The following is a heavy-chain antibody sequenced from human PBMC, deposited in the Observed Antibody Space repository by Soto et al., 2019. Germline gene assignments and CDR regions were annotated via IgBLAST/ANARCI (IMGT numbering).Heavy chain of an antibody. Sequence: EASVKVSCKASGYTFIRYGITWVRQAPGQRLEWMGWISPYNDQTIYAQKLQGRVTMTADTSTRTVYMQLRSLKSDDTAVYYCARGGYYDNVWGKLSHYGLDVWGQGTLVTVSS. V-gene: IGHV1-18*01. CDR2: ISPYNDQT. D-gene: IGHD3-16*01. J-gene: IGHJ6*02. CDR3: ARGGYYDNVWGKLSHYGLDV. CDR1: GYTFIRYG.